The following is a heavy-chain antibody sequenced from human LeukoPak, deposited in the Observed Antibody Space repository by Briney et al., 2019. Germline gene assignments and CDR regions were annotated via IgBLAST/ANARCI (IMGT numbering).Heavy chain of an antibody. Sequence: SETLSLTCSVSGGSLYNGNSYWDWIRQSPGKGLEWIAAIYHTGRTSYNPSLKSRVTISVGTSKNQFSLRLTPVTAADTAVYYCASRPTTRFDPWGQGTLVTVSS. V-gene: IGHV4-39*01. CDR3: ASRPTTRFDP. J-gene: IGHJ5*02. CDR2: IYHTGRT. CDR1: GGSLYNGNSY. D-gene: IGHD1-1*01.